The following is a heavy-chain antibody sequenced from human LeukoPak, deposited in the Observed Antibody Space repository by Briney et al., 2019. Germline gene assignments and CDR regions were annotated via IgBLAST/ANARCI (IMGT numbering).Heavy chain of an antibody. CDR3: AELGITMIGGV. V-gene: IGHV3-11*04. Sequence: GGSLRLSCAASGFTFSDYYMSWIRQAPGEGLERVSYISSSGSPINYADSVKGRFTISRDNAKNSLYLQMNSLRAEDTAVYYCAELGITMIGGVWGKGTTVTISS. CDR2: ISSSGSPI. CDR1: GFTFSDYY. D-gene: IGHD3-10*02. J-gene: IGHJ6*04.